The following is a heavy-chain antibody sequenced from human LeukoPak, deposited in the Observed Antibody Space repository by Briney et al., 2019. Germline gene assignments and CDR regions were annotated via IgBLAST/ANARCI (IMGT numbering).Heavy chain of an antibody. CDR2: IYYSGST. V-gene: IGHV4-59*01. CDR1: GDSISSSY. CDR3: ARDPSAYRAFDY. J-gene: IGHJ4*02. D-gene: IGHD5-12*01. Sequence: KPPETLSLTCTVSGDSISSSYWSWFRQPPVKGLEWIGYIYYSGSTNYNPSLKSRVTISVDTSKNQFSLKLSSVTAADTAVYYCARDPSAYRAFDYWGQGTLVTVSS.